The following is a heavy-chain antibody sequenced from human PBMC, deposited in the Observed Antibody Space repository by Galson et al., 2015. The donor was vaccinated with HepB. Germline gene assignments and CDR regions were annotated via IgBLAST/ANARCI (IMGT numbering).Heavy chain of an antibody. CDR2: ISYDGSNK. Sequence: SLRLSCAASGFTFSSYAMHWVRQAPGKGLEWVAVISYDGSNKYYADSVKGRFTISRDNSKNTLYLQMNSLRAEDTAVYYCARTHYYGSGSYYAPFDYWGQGTLVTVSS. J-gene: IGHJ4*02. CDR3: ARTHYYGSGSYYAPFDY. CDR1: GFTFSSYA. D-gene: IGHD3-10*01. V-gene: IGHV3-30*04.